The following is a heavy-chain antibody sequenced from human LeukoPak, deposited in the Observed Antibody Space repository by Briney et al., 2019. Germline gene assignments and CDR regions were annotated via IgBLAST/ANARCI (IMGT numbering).Heavy chain of an antibody. CDR1: GFTFSSYS. Sequence: GGSLRLSCAASGFTFSSYSMNWVRQAPAKGLEWVSSISSSSSYIYYADSVKGRFTISRDNAKNSLYLQMNSLRAEDTAVYYCARDGARGTYYYGMDVWGKGTTVTVSS. CDR2: ISSSSSYI. CDR3: ARDGARGTYYYGMDV. J-gene: IGHJ6*04. D-gene: IGHD3-16*01. V-gene: IGHV3-21*01.